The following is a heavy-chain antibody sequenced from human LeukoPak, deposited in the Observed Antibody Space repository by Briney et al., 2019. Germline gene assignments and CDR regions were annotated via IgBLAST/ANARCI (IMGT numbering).Heavy chain of an antibody. CDR3: AENVEMATISYYYYMDV. D-gene: IGHD5-24*01. J-gene: IGHJ6*03. CDR2: INPSGGST. V-gene: IGHV1-46*01. Sequence: ASVKVSCKASGYTFTSYYMHWVRQAPGQGLEWMGIINPSGGSTSYAQKFQGRVTMTRDTSTSTVYMELSSLRSEDTAVYYCAENVEMATISYYYYMDVWGKGTTVTVSS. CDR1: GYTFTSYY.